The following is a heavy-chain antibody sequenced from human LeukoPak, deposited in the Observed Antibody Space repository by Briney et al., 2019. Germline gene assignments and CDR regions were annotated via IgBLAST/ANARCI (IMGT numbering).Heavy chain of an antibody. CDR3: ARLGYCSSARCSNWFDP. V-gene: IGHV4-59*01. Sequence: PSETLSLTCTVSGGSMSGYYWSWIRQPPGKGLEWIGYMYYSGGTNYNPSLESRVTISVDTSKNQFSLKLTSVTAADAAVYYRARLGYCSSARCSNWFDPWGQGTLVTVSS. CDR1: GGSMSGYY. CDR2: MYYSGGT. J-gene: IGHJ5*02. D-gene: IGHD2-2*01.